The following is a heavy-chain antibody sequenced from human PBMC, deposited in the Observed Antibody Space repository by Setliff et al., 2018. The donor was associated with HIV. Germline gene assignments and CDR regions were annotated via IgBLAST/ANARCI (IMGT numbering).Heavy chain of an antibody. V-gene: IGHV4-31*03. Sequence: PSETLSLTCTVSGGSISSGGYYWSWIRQHPGKGLERIGYIYYSGSTYYNPSLKSRVTISVDTSENQFSLRLNSVTAAGTAVYYCARYRYYYDSSGYGRWFDPWGQGTLVTVSS. CDR2: IYYSGST. D-gene: IGHD3-22*01. CDR1: GGSISSGGYY. J-gene: IGHJ5*02. CDR3: ARYRYYYDSSGYGRWFDP.